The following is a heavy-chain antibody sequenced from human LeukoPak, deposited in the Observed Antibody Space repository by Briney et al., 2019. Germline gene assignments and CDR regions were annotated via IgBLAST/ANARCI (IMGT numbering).Heavy chain of an antibody. D-gene: IGHD6-19*01. V-gene: IGHV3-23*01. J-gene: IGHJ3*02. CDR2: ISGSGGST. CDR3: AKGQVAVAGMDAFDI. Sequence: GGSLRLSCAASGFTYSTYAMSWVRQAPGKGLEWVSGISGSGGSTYYVDSVKGRFTISRDNSKNTLYLQMSSLRAEDTAVYYCAKGQVAVAGMDAFDIWGQGTMVTVSS. CDR1: GFTYSTYA.